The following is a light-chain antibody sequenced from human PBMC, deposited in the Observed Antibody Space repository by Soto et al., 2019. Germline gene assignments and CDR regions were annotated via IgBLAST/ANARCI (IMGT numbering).Light chain of an antibody. CDR1: SSNIGAGYD. CDR3: QCYDSSLSGNVV. Sequence: QSVLTQPPSVSGAPGQRVTISCTGSSSNIGAGYDVHWYQQLPGTAPKLLIYGNSNRPSGVPDRFSGSKSGTSASLAITGLQADEEADYYCQCYDSSLSGNVVFGGGTKLTVL. V-gene: IGLV1-40*01. J-gene: IGLJ2*01. CDR2: GNS.